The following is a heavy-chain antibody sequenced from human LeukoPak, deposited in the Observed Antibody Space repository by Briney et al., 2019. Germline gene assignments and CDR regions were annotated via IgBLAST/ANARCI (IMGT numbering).Heavy chain of an antibody. J-gene: IGHJ4*02. Sequence: GGSLSLSCAASGFTFTNAWMSWVRLAPGKGLEWVANIKEDGTETYYVDSVKGRFTISRDNAKNSLYLQMNSLRVDDTAVYYCAKEGRSLQTYWGQGTLVTVSS. D-gene: IGHD5-24*01. CDR2: IKEDGTET. CDR3: AKEGRSLQTY. V-gene: IGHV3-7*03. CDR1: GFTFTNAW.